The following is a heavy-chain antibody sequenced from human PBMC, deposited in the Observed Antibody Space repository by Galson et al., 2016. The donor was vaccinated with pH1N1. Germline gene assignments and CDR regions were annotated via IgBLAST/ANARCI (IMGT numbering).Heavy chain of an antibody. CDR1: GFTFSGYW. CDR2: IKQDGSEK. D-gene: IGHD6-13*01. CDR3: VRAIGAAGSY. Sequence: SLRLSCAASGFTFSGYWMTWVRQAPGKGLEWVANIKQDGSEKYYVDSVKGRFTISRDNAKNSVYLQMNSLRAEDTAVYYCVRAIGAAGSYWGQGTLVTVSS. J-gene: IGHJ4*02. V-gene: IGHV3-7*01.